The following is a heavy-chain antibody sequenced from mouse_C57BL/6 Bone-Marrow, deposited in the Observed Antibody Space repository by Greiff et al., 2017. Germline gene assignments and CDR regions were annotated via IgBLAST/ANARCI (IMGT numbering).Heavy chain of an antibody. V-gene: IGHV1-80*01. Sequence: VQLQQSGAELVKPGASVKISCKASGYAFSSYWMNWVKQRPGKGLEWIGQIYPGDGDTNYNGKFKGKATLTADKSSSTAYMQLSSLTSEDSAVYFGARGATVVASGYFDYWGQGTTLTVSS. CDR3: ARGATVVASGYFDY. CDR2: IYPGDGDT. J-gene: IGHJ2*01. CDR1: GYAFSSYW. D-gene: IGHD1-1*01.